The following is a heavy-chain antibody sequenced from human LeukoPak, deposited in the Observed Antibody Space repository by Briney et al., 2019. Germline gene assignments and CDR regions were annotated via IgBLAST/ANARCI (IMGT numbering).Heavy chain of an antibody. CDR1: GGSISSSNW. Sequence: KASETLSLTCAVSGGSISSSNWWSWIRQPPGGGLEWIGSIYYSGRTYYNPSLKSRVTISVDTSKNQFSLTLSSVTAADTAVYYCARHDGTVTLNWFDPWGQGTLVTVSS. CDR3: ARHDGTVTLNWFDP. J-gene: IGHJ5*02. V-gene: IGHV4-39*01. CDR2: IYYSGRT. D-gene: IGHD1-1*01.